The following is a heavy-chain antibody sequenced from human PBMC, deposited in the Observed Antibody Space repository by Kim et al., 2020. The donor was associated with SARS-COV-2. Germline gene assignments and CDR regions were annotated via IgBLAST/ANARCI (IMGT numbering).Heavy chain of an antibody. D-gene: IGHD2-2*01. CDR2: INHSGST. CDR1: GGSFSGYY. V-gene: IGHV4-34*01. J-gene: IGHJ5*02. CDR3: ARFMSGQYQLHKSRSNNWFDP. Sequence: SETLSLTCAVYGGSFSGYYWSWIRQPPGKGLEWIGEINHSGSTNYNPSLKSRVTISVDTSKNQFSLKLSSVTAADTAVYYCARFMSGQYQLHKSRSNNWFDPWGQGTLVTVSS.